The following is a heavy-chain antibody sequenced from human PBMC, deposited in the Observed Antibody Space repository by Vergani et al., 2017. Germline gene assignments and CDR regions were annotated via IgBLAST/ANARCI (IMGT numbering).Heavy chain of an antibody. D-gene: IGHD2-2*01. CDR2: ISAYNGNT. CDR3: ARDEYCSSTSCLGLFDY. V-gene: IGHV1-18*01. J-gene: IGHJ4*02. Sequence: QVQLVQSGAEVKKPGASVKVSCKASGYTFTSYGISWVRQAPGEGLEWMGWISAYNGNTNYAQKLQGRVTMTTDTSTSTAYMELRSLRSDDTAVYYCARDEYCSSTSCLGLFDYWGQGTLVTVSS. CDR1: GYTFTSYG.